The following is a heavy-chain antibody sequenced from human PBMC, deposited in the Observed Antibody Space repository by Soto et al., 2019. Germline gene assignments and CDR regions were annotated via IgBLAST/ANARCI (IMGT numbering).Heavy chain of an antibody. CDR2: ISFYNGNT. V-gene: IGHV1-18*01. J-gene: IGHJ4*02. CDR1: GYSFATSG. D-gene: IGHD3-22*01. CDR3: ARAGQYYDASGYAN. Sequence: HVKLVQSGTEVKKPGDSIKVSCKASGYSFATSGMRWVRQAPGQGLEWMGWISFYNGNTNYDQNLQDTVTMTTDTSTDTDSLEVRNLRSDDTAVYYCARAGQYYDASGYANWGQGTLVNV.